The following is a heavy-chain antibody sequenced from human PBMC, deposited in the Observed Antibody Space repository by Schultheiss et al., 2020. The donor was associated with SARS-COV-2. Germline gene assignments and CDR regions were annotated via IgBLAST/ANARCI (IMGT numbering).Heavy chain of an antibody. J-gene: IGHJ4*02. CDR2: MSCSGAT. CDR1: GGAISIHS. Sequence: SETLSLTCTVSGGAISIHSWSWIRQPPGKRLGWTGYMSCSGATNRNPSLKSRVTISVDTSKNQFSLKLSSVTAADTAVYYCARDRGYFDYWGQGTLVTVSS. CDR3: ARDRGYFDY. V-gene: IGHV4-59*11.